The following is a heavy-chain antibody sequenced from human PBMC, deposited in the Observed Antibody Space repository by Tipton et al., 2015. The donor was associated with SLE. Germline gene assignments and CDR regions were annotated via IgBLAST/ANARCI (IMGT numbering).Heavy chain of an antibody. D-gene: IGHD3-3*01. Sequence: TLSLTCTVSGGSINSYYWNWIRLPPGKGLEWIGYIYYAGSTNYNPSLKSRVTISVDTSKNQFSLKLSSVTAADTAVYYCVRAVSGYFNFCYMDVWGRGTTVTISS. V-gene: IGHV4-59*01. J-gene: IGHJ6*03. CDR3: VRAVSGYFNFCYMDV. CDR2: IYYAGST. CDR1: GGSINSYY.